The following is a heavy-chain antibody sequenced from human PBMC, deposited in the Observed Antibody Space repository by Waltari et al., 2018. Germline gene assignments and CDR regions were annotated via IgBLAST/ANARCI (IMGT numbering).Heavy chain of an antibody. V-gene: IGHV1-8*01. CDR2: MNPIICNT. D-gene: IGHD4-17*01. CDR1: GYTFTSYD. CDR3: ARGSSSSDDGDRDSYYYYGMDV. J-gene: IGHJ6*02. Sequence: QVQLVQSGAEVKKPGASVKVSCKASGYTFTSYDINWVRQATGQGLEWMGWMNPIICNTGYAQKFQGRFTMTSNTSISTAYMELSSLRSEDTAGYYCARGSSSSDDGDRDSYYYYGMDVWGQGTTVIVSS.